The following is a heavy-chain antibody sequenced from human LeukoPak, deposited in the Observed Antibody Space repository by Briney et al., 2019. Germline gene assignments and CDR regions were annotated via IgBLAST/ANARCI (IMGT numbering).Heavy chain of an antibody. V-gene: IGHV3-30*03. CDR2: ISYDGSNK. CDR3: ASLNATEGYYYKISWYFDL. D-gene: IGHD3-22*01. Sequence: GGSLRLSCAASGFTFSSYWMSWVRQAPGKGLEWVALISYDGSNKHYADSVKGRFTISRDNSKDTLYLQMNSLRAEDTAVYYCASLNATEGYYYKISWYFDLWGRGTLVTVSS. J-gene: IGHJ2*01. CDR1: GFTFSSYW.